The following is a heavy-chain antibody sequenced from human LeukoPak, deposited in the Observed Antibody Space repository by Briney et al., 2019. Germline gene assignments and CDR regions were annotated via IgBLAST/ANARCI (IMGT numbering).Heavy chain of an antibody. CDR1: GYTFTGYY. CDR3: ARDGLNWNYAFDP. CDR2: INPNSGGT. D-gene: IGHD1-7*01. J-gene: IGHJ5*02. Sequence: GASVKVSCKASGYTFTGYYMHWVRQAPGQGLEWMGWINPNSGGTNYAQKSQGRVTMTRDTSISTAYMELSRLRSDDTAVYYCARDGLNWNYAFDPWGQGTLVTVSS. V-gene: IGHV1-2*02.